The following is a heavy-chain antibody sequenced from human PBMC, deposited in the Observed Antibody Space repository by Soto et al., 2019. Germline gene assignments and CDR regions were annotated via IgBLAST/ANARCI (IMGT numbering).Heavy chain of an antibody. CDR2: ISYDGSNK. D-gene: IGHD3-10*01. V-gene: IGHV3-30*18. J-gene: IGHJ6*02. CDR1: GFTFSSYG. CDR3: AKDSLWFGELFRGMDV. Sequence: VQLVESGGGVVQPGRSLRLSCAASGFTFSSYGMHWVRQAPGKGLEWVAVISYDGSNKYYADSVKGRFTISRDNSKNTLYLQMNSLRAEDTAVYYCAKDSLWFGELFRGMDVWGQGTTVTVSS.